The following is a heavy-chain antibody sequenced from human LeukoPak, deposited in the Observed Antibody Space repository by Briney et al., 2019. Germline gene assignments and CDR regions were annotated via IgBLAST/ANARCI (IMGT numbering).Heavy chain of an antibody. Sequence: ASVKVSCKASGYTFTSYGISWVRQAPGQGLEWMGWISAYNGNTNYAQKLQGRVTMTRDTSISTAYMELSRLRSDDTAVYYCARDGSSSWYDYWGQGTLVTVSS. CDR3: ARDGSSSWYDY. V-gene: IGHV1-18*01. CDR2: ISAYNGNT. CDR1: GYTFTSYG. J-gene: IGHJ4*02. D-gene: IGHD6-13*01.